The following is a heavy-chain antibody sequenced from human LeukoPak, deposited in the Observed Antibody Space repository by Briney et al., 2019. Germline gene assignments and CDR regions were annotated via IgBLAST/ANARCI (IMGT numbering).Heavy chain of an antibody. CDR2: ISISGNSI. CDR1: GFTFSDYY. J-gene: IGHJ4*02. Sequence: GGSLRLSCAASGFTFSDYYMSWIRQAPGKGLEWVSHISISGNSIYYADSVEGRFTISRDNAKNSLYLQMNSLRAEDTAVYYCARWGRESYYYDSSGYLDYWGQGTLVTVSS. D-gene: IGHD3-22*01. V-gene: IGHV3-11*04. CDR3: ARWGRESYYYDSSGYLDY.